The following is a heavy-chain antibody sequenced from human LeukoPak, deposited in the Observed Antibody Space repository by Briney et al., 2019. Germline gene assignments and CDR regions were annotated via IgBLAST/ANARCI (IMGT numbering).Heavy chain of an antibody. CDR2: IWYDGTNK. Sequence: GGSLRLSCAASGFTFSNYAMSWVRQAPGKGLEWVAVIWYDGTNKYYADSVKGRFTISRDNSENTLYLQMNSLRAEDTAVYYCARIGGDRDPFDYWGQGTLVTVSS. J-gene: IGHJ4*02. CDR3: ARIGGDRDPFDY. V-gene: IGHV3-33*08. D-gene: IGHD2-21*02. CDR1: GFTFSNYA.